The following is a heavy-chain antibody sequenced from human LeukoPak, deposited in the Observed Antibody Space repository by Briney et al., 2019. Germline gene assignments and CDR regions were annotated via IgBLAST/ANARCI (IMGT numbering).Heavy chain of an antibody. CDR2: IYHSGST. J-gene: IGHJ6*03. Sequence: SETLSLTCTVSGYSISSGYYWGWIRQPPGKGLEWIGSIYHSGSTYYNPSLKSRVTISVDTSKNQFSLKLSSVTAADTAVYYCARVDRSGGSCYWGDYYYYYYYMDVWGKGTTVTVSS. D-gene: IGHD2-15*01. V-gene: IGHV4-38-2*02. CDR1: GYSISSGYY. CDR3: ARVDRSGGSCYWGDYYYYYYYMDV.